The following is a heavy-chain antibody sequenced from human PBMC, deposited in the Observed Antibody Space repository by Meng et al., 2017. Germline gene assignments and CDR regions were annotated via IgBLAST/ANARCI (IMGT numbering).Heavy chain of an antibody. Sequence: GESLKISCAASGFTFSDYYMSWIRQAPGKGLEWVSYISSSGSTIYYADSVKGRFTISRDNAKNSLYLQMNSLRAEDTAVYYWASLISELGYWGQGTLVTVSS. J-gene: IGHJ4*02. D-gene: IGHD1-26*01. CDR1: GFTFSDYY. CDR3: ASLISELGY. CDR2: ISSSGSTI. V-gene: IGHV3-11*01.